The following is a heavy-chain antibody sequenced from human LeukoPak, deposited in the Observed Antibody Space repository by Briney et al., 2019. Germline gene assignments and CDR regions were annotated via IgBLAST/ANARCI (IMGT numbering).Heavy chain of an antibody. CDR3: ARAGITMVRGVISYYYYYMDV. D-gene: IGHD3-10*01. CDR1: GYTFTGYY. V-gene: IGHV1-2*02. Sequence: ASVKVSCKASGYTFTGYYMHWVRQAPGQGLEWMGWINPNSGGTNYAQKFQGRVTMTRDTSISTAYMELSRLRSDDTAVYYCARAGITMVRGVISYYYYYMDVWGKGTTVTISS. J-gene: IGHJ6*03. CDR2: INPNSGGT.